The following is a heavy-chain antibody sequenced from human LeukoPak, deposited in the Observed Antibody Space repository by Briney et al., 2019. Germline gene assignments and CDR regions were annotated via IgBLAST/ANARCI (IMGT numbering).Heavy chain of an antibody. CDR3: AKGLHQWLIQDDGFEM. V-gene: IGHV3-43*01. Sequence: AGGSLRLYCAASGFTFDDYAMHWVRQAPGKGLEWVSLISWDGGSTYYADSVKGRFTISRDNSKNSLYLHMNSLRSEDTALYYCAKGLHQWLIQDDGFEMWGQGTMVTVSS. CDR1: GFTFDDYA. J-gene: IGHJ3*02. CDR2: ISWDGGST. D-gene: IGHD5-12*01.